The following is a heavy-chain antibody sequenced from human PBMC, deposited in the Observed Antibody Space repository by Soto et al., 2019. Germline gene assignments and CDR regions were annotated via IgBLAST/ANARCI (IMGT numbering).Heavy chain of an antibody. CDR1: GESISSSSYY. Sequence: SEILSLTCIVSGESISSSSYYWGWIRQPPGKGLEWIGSIYYSGRTYYNPSFKSRVTISIDTSKNQFSLRLSSVTATDTAVYYCARQRTTVVTQAYFDHWGQGALVTVSS. CDR3: ARQRTTVVTQAYFDH. V-gene: IGHV4-39*01. J-gene: IGHJ4*02. CDR2: IYYSGRT. D-gene: IGHD2-21*02.